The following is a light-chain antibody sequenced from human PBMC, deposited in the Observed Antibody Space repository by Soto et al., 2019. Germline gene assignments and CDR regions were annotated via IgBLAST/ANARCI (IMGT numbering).Light chain of an antibody. V-gene: IGLV6-57*04. CDR3: QSYHSGNVV. CDR2: EDN. Sequence: NFMLTQPHSVSESPGKTVTISCTRSSGSIASNYVQWYQQRPGSAPTTVIYEDNQRPSGVPDRFSGSIDSSSNSASLTISGLKTEDEADYYCQSYHSGNVVFGGGTQLTVL. CDR1: SGSIASNY. J-gene: IGLJ2*01.